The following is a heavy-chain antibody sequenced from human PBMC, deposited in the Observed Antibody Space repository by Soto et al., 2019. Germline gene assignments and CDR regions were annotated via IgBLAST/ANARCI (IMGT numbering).Heavy chain of an antibody. V-gene: IGHV4-30-4*01. CDR2: IYYSGST. J-gene: IGHJ4*02. Sequence: KPSETLSLTCTVSGGSISSGDYYWSWIRQPPGKGLEWIGYIYYSGSTYYNPSLKSRVTISVDTSKNQFSLKLSSVTAADTAVYYCARGDIMITFGGVIVLRPPDYWGQGTLVTVPS. D-gene: IGHD3-16*02. CDR1: GGSISSGDYY. CDR3: ARGDIMITFGGVIVLRPPDY.